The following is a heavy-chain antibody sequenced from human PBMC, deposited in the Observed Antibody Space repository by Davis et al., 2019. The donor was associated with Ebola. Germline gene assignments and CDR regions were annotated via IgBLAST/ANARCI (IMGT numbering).Heavy chain of an antibody. CDR2: ISSTSTTI. CDR3: VPGTWI. J-gene: IGHJ4*02. Sequence: GESLKISCAASGFTFDSYSMNWVRQAPGKGLEWISYISSTSTTIYYADSVKGRFTISRDNAKNSLYLQMNTLRVEDTAIYYCVPGTWIRGQGTLVTVSS. CDR1: GFTFDSYS. V-gene: IGHV3-48*04. D-gene: IGHD5-18*01.